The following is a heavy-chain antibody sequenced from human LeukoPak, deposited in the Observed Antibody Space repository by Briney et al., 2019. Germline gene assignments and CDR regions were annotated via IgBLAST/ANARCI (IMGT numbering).Heavy chain of an antibody. V-gene: IGHV3-7*02. CDR3: ARARGIYSSSSAPIDY. CDR1: GFTFSNYW. Sequence: GGSLRLSCAASGFTFSNYWMNWVRQAPGKGLEWVANIRQDGSEKYHVDSVKGRFTISRDNAKNSLYLQMNSLRAEDTAVYYCARARGIYSSSSAPIDYWGQGTLVTVSS. D-gene: IGHD6-6*01. CDR2: IRQDGSEK. J-gene: IGHJ4*02.